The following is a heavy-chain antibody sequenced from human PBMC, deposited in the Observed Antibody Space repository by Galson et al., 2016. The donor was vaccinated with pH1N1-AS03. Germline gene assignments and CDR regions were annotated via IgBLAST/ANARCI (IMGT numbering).Heavy chain of an antibody. Sequence: PALVKPPQTLTLTCTVSGFSLSTGGMRVSWIRQPPGKALEWLGRIDWDDGTFYSTSLKTRLTISKDTSKNQVVLTMTSMDPVDTGTYYCARTLNYNTGLDVWGPGATVTVSS. D-gene: IGHD5-24*01. CDR1: GFSLSTGGMR. CDR2: IDWDDGT. CDR3: ARTLNYNTGLDV. V-gene: IGHV2-70*04. J-gene: IGHJ6*02.